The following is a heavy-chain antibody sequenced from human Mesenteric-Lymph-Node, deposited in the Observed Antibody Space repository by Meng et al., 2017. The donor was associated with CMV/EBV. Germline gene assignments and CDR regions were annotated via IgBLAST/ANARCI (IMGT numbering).Heavy chain of an antibody. D-gene: IGHD7-27*01. Sequence: ASVKVSCKASGYTFTSYYMHWVRQAPGQGLEWMGTINPSGGSTTYAQKFQGRVTMTRDTSTNIVYMEVSSLTSEDTAVYYCQITPSVNPWGEGIGGYFDYWGQGTLVTVSS. CDR2: INPSGGST. V-gene: IGHV1-46*01. J-gene: IGHJ4*02. CDR3: QITPSVNPWGEGIGGYFDY. CDR1: GYTFTSYY.